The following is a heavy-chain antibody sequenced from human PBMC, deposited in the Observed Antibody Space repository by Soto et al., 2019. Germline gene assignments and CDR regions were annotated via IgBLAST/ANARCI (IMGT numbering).Heavy chain of an antibody. Sequence: QVQLQQWGAGLLKPSETLSLTCAVYGGSFSGYYWSWIRQPPGKGLEWIGENNHSGSTNYNPSLKTRVTISVDTSKNQFSLKLSSVTAADTAVYYCARGPGVGASFRVSSDAFDIWGQGTMVTVSS. CDR1: GGSFSGYY. D-gene: IGHD1-26*01. CDR2: NNHSGST. J-gene: IGHJ3*02. V-gene: IGHV4-34*01. CDR3: ARGPGVGASFRVSSDAFDI.